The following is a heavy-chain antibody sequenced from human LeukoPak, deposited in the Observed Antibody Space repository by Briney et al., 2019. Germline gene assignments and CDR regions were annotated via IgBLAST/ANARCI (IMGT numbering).Heavy chain of an antibody. CDR2: VDPEDGET. CDR3: ATNIYYYDSSGYFDY. J-gene: IGHJ4*02. Sequence: ASVKISCKVSGYTFTDYYMHWVQQAPGKGLEWMRLVDPEDGETIYAEKFQGRVTITADTSTDTAYMELSSLRSEDTAVYYCATNIYYYDSSGYFDYWGQGTLVTVSS. CDR1: GYTFTDYY. V-gene: IGHV1-69-2*01. D-gene: IGHD3-22*01.